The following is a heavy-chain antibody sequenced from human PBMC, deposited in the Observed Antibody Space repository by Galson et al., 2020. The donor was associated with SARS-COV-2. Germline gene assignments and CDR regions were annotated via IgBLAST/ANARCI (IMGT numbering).Heavy chain of an antibody. D-gene: IGHD5-12*01. Sequence: GESLKISCKGSGYSFTSYWIGWVRQMPGKGLEWMGIIYHGDSDTRYSPSFQGQVTISADKSISTAYLQWSSLKASDTAMYYCARGGDGYNYVGGYFDYWGQGTLVTVSS. CDR1: GYSFTSYW. V-gene: IGHV5-51*01. CDR2: IYHGDSDT. CDR3: ARGGDGYNYVGGYFDY. J-gene: IGHJ4*02.